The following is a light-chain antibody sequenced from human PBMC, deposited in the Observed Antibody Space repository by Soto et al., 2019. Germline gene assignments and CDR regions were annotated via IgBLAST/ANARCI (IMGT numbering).Light chain of an antibody. CDR2: GAS. J-gene: IGKJ1*01. Sequence: TQSPSTLSASVGDRVTITCRASQSVSSSVAWYQQKPGQAPRLLIYGASSRATGIPDRFSGSVSETDFTLTISRLEPEDFAVYYCQQYGSSPPWTFGQGTKVDIK. CDR3: QQYGSSPPWT. CDR1: QSVSSS. V-gene: IGKV3-20*01.